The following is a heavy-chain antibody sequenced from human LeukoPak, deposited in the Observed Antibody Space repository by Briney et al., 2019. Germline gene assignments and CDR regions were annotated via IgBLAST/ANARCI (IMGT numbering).Heavy chain of an antibody. CDR1: GFTFSSYA. CDR2: ISGDGGST. J-gene: IGHJ4*02. V-gene: IGHV3-43*02. Sequence: GGSLRLSCAASGFTFSSYAMSWVRQAPGKGLEWVSLISGDGGSTYYADSVKGRFTISRDNSKNSLYLQMNSLRTEDTALYYCAKDNGDSGSYNALDYWGQGTLVTVSS. CDR3: AKDNGDSGSYNALDY. D-gene: IGHD1-26*01.